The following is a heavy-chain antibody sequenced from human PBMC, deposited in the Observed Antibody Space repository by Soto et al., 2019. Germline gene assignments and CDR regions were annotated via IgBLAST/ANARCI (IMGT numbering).Heavy chain of an antibody. V-gene: IGHV1-3*01. D-gene: IGHD1-26*01. J-gene: IGHJ4*02. CDR1: GYTFTSYA. CDR2: INAGNGNT. Sequence: ASVKVSCKASGYTFTSYAMHWVRQAPGQRLEWMGWINAGNGNTKYSQKFQGRVTITRDTSASTAYMELSSLRSEDTAVYYCANARKPGIVGLTNPFDSWGQGTLVTVAS. CDR3: ANARKPGIVGLTNPFDS.